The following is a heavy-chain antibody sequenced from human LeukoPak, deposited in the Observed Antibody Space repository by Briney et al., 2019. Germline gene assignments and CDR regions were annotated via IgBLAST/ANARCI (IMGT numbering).Heavy chain of an antibody. D-gene: IGHD3-3*01. CDR1: GFTFSSYA. Sequence: GGSLRLSCAASGFTFSSYAMSWVRQAPGKGLEWVSAISGSGGSTYYADSVKGRFTISRDNSKNTLYLQMNSLRAEDTAVYYCAKDGNPRSYLEWLPDAFDIWGQGTMVTVSS. CDR3: AKDGNPRSYLEWLPDAFDI. V-gene: IGHV3-23*01. J-gene: IGHJ3*02. CDR2: ISGSGGST.